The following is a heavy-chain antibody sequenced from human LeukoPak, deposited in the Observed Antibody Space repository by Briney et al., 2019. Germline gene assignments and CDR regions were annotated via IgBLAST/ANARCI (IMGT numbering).Heavy chain of an antibody. CDR3: ARVGTWELQRVFDF. D-gene: IGHD1-26*01. V-gene: IGHV3-7*01. CDR2: TNREGNEK. Sequence: GGSLRLSCATFGFAFSDYWMTWVRQVPGKGLEWVANTNREGNEKYYVDSVKGRFTISRDNAKNTVDLQMDSLRVEDTAVYYCARVGTWELQRVFDFWGQGTLVTVSS. CDR1: GFAFSDYW. J-gene: IGHJ4*02.